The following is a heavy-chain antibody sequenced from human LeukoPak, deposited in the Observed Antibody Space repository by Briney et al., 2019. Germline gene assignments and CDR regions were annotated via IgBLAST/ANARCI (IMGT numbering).Heavy chain of an antibody. CDR1: GGSFSGYY. CDR3: ARDLPYNYDILTGYFRWLDP. D-gene: IGHD3-9*01. J-gene: IGHJ5*02. V-gene: IGHV4-34*01. CDR2: INHSGST. Sequence: SETLSLTCAVYGGSFSGYYWSWIRQPPGKGLEWIGEINHSGSTNYNPSLKSRVTISVDTSKNQFSLKLSSVTAADTAVYYCARDLPYNYDILTGYFRWLDPWGQGTLVTVS.